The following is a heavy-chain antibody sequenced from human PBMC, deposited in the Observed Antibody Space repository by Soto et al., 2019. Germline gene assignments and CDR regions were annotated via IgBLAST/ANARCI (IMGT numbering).Heavy chain of an antibody. CDR3: ARLTPQWPYLDY. D-gene: IGHD6-19*01. Sequence: PSETLSLTCTVSGGSISSYYWSWIRQPPGKGLEWIGYIYYRGNTHYNPSLKSRVTISVDTSKNQFSLNLSSVTAADTAVYFCARLTPQWPYLDYWGQGTLVTVSS. V-gene: IGHV4-59*08. CDR2: IYYRGNT. J-gene: IGHJ4*02. CDR1: GGSISSYY.